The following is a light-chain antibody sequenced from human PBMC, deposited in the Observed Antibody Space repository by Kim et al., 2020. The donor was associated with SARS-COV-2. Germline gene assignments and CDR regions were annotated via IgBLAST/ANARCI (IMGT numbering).Light chain of an antibody. V-gene: IGLV1-47*01. J-gene: IGLJ3*02. Sequence: QSVLTHPPSASGTPGQRVTISCSGSSSNVGSNYVYWYQQLPGTAPKLLIYRNNQRPSGVPDRFSGSKSGTSASLAISGLRSGDEADYYCAAWDDSLSGWVFGGGTQLTAL. CDR2: RNN. CDR1: SSNVGSNY. CDR3: AAWDDSLSGWV.